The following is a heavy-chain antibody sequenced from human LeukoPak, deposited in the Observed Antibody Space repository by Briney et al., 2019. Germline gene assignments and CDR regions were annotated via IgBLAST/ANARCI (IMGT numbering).Heavy chain of an antibody. CDR2: IIPIFGTA. J-gene: IGHJ4*02. CDR1: GGTFSSYA. D-gene: IGHD3-22*01. Sequence: SVKVSCKASGGTFSSYAISWVRQAAGQGLEWMGRIIPIFGTANYAQKFQGRVTITTDESTSTAYMELSSLRSEDTAVYYCARDRAPYYYDSSGYYSDLDYWGQGTLVTVSS. V-gene: IGHV1-69*05. CDR3: ARDRAPYYYDSSGYYSDLDY.